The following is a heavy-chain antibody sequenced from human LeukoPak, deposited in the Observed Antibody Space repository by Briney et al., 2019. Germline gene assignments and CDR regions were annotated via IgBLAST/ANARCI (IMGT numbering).Heavy chain of an antibody. D-gene: IGHD2-15*01. CDR2: INTDGSTT. J-gene: IGHJ4*02. CDR1: GFTFSSYW. V-gene: IGHV3-74*01. Sequence: PGGSLRLSCAASGFTFSSYWMHWVRQAPGKGLVWVSRINTDGSTTNYADSVKGRFTISRDNAKNTLYLQMSSLRAEGTAVYYCARDWCSGGSCYRGDWGQGTLVTVSS. CDR3: ARDWCSGGSCYRGD.